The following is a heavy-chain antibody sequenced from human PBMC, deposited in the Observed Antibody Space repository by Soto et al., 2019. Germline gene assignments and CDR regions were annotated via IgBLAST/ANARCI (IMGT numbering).Heavy chain of an antibody. V-gene: IGHV1-3*01. Sequence: QVQLVQSGAEVKKPGASVKVSCKASGYSFTSYAMHWVRQAPGQRLEWMGWINASNGNTNYSQKLQGRITITRDTSESTAYMDRSSLRSEDTAVYYCGSVSGFDYWDDWGQGTLVTVSS. J-gene: IGHJ4*02. CDR2: INASNGNT. D-gene: IGHD3-22*01. CDR1: GYSFTSYA. CDR3: GSVSGFDYWDD.